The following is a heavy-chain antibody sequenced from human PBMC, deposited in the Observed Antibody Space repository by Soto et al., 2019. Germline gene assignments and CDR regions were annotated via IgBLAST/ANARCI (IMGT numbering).Heavy chain of an antibody. CDR1: XXXXXTSGVG. D-gene: IGHD6-13*01. V-gene: IGHV2-5*02. Sequence: SGPTLVNPTQTLTLTCTXXXXXXXTSGVGVGWIRXXXXXALEXLNIFYWEYLNRYSPSLKIRLTTTKATPKNQVVLTMTNMDPVDXATYXCXNSIAXXXXXXFDIWGQGTMVTVSS. CDR3: XNSIAXXXXXXFDI. CDR2: FYWEYLN. J-gene: IGHJ3*02.